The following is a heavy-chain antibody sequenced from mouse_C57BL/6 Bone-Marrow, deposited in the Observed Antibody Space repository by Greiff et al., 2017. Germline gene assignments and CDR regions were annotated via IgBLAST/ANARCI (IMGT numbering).Heavy chain of an antibody. V-gene: IGHV7-3*01. CDR1: GFTFTDYY. CDR2: IRNKANGYTT. D-gene: IGHD5-5*01. Sequence: DVKLVESGGGLVQPGGSLSLSCAASGFTFTDYYMSWVRQPPGKALEWLGFIRNKANGYTTEYSESVKGRFTISRDNSQSILYLQMNALRAEDSATSYCSIYSLPGFAYWGQGTLVTVSA. CDR3: SIYSLPGFAY. J-gene: IGHJ3*01.